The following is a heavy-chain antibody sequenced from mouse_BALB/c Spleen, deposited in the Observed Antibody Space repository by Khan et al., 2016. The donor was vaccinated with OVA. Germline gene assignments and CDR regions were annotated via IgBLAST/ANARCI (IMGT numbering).Heavy chain of an antibody. V-gene: IGHV1-7*01. J-gene: IGHJ2*01. Sequence: QVQLQQSGAELAKPGASVKMSCKASGYTFTSYWMHWIKQRPGKGLEWIGYINPTSGYPDYNQKFKDQATLTADNSTSTAYMQLSSLTSADYAVYYCARDRIDYWGQGTALTVSS. CDR2: INPTSGYP. CDR3: ARDRIDY. CDR1: GYTFTSYW.